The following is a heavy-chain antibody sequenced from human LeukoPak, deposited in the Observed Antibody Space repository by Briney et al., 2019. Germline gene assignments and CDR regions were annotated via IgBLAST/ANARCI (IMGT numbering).Heavy chain of an antibody. CDR2: VDYNGGT. Sequence: PSETLSLTCSVSGGSMSSSAYYWGWIRQPPGKGLEWIGSVDYNGGTHQNPSVSSQVTIKADTSRSQFSLKLSSVTAADTALYYCARQDFQFLFCAFDIWGQGTMVTVSS. CDR1: GGSMSSSAYY. V-gene: IGHV4-39*01. CDR3: ARQDFQFLFCAFDI. J-gene: IGHJ3*02. D-gene: IGHD3-3*01.